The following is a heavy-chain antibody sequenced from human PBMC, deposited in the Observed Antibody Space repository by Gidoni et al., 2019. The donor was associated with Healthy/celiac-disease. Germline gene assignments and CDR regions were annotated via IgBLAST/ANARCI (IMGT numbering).Heavy chain of an antibody. CDR1: GGSISSRRYY. J-gene: IGHJ5*02. V-gene: IGHV4-39*01. CDR2: IYYSGST. D-gene: IGHD3-22*01. CDR3: ARHYYDSSGYHPWWFDP. Sequence: QLQLHESGPGLVKPSETLSFTCTVSGGSISSRRYYWGWIRQPPGKVLEWIGSIYYSGSTYYNPSLKSRVTISVDTSKNQFSLKLSSVTAADTAVYYCARHYYDSSGYHPWWFDPWGQGTLVTVSS.